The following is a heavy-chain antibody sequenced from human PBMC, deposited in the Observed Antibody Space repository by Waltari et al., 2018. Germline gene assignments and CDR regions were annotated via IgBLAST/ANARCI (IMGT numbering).Heavy chain of an antibody. J-gene: IGHJ5*02. CDR2: INHSGST. Sequence: QVQLQQWGAGLLKPSETLSLTCAVYGGSFSGYYWSWIRQPPGKGLEWIGEINHSGSTNYNPSLKSRVTISVDTSKNQFSLKLSSVTAADTAVYYCARGPVVCSSTSCYLSWFDPWGQGTLVTVSS. CDR1: GGSFSGYY. CDR3: ARGPVVCSSTSCYLSWFDP. D-gene: IGHD2-2*01. V-gene: IGHV4-34*01.